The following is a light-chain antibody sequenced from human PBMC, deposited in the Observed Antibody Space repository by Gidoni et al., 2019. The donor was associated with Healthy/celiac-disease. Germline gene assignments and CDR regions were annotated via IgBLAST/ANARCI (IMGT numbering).Light chain of an antibody. J-gene: IGLJ2*01. CDR1: SSNIGNNY. CDR2: DNN. CDR3: GTWDSSLSAVVV. V-gene: IGLV1-51*01. Sequence: QSVLTQPPSVSAAPGQKVTISCSGSSSNIGNNYVSWYQQLQGTAPKLLIYDNNKRPSGIPARFSGSKSCTSATLGITGLQTGDEADYYCGTWDSSLSAVVVFGGGTKLTVL.